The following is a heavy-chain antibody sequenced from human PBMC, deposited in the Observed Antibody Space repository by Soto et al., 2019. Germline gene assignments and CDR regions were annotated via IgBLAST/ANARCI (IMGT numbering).Heavy chain of an antibody. CDR2: IYYSGST. V-gene: IGHV4-61*01. J-gene: IGHJ6*02. Sequence: QVQLQESGPGLVKPSETLSLTCTVSGGSVSSGSYCWSWIRQPPGKGLEWIGYIYYSGSTNYNPSLKSRVTISVDTSKNQFSLKLSSVTAADTAVYYCARDTGSYPIRYYYYYGLDVWGQGTTVTVSS. CDR1: GGSVSSGSYC. CDR3: ARDTGSYPIRYYYYYGLDV. D-gene: IGHD3-10*01.